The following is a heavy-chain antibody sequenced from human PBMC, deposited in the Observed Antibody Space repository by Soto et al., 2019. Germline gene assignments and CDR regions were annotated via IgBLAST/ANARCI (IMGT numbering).Heavy chain of an antibody. CDR3: AREGYDILTGRADAFDI. J-gene: IGHJ3*02. CDR2: IYYSGST. V-gene: IGHV4-59*01. D-gene: IGHD3-9*01. CDR1: GGSISSYY. Sequence: SETLSLTCTVSGGSISSYYWSWIRQPPGKGLEWIGYIYYSGSTNYNPSLKSRVTISVDTSKNQFSLKLSSVTAADTAVYYCAREGYDILTGRADAFDIWGQGTMVTVSS.